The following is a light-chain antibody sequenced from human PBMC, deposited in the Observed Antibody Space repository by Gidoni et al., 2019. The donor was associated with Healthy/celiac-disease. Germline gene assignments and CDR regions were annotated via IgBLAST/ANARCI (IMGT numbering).Light chain of an antibody. CDR2: GAS. Sequence: EIVMTQSPATLSVSPGERATLSCRASQSVSSNLAWYQQKPGQAPRLLIYGASTRATGIPARFSGSGSGTEFTLTISSLQSEDFAVYYWQQYNNWPPLTFXGXTKVEIK. V-gene: IGKV3-15*01. CDR1: QSVSSN. CDR3: QQYNNWPPLT. J-gene: IGKJ4*01.